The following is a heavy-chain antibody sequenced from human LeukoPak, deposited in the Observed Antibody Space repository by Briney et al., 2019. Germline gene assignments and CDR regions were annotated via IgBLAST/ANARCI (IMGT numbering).Heavy chain of an antibody. J-gene: IGHJ4*02. CDR3: AKVASGSYSHFDY. CDR1: GFTFSSYW. CDR2: INSDGSST. V-gene: IGHV3-74*01. Sequence: GGSLRLSCAASGFTFSSYWMHWVRQAPGKGLVWVSRINSDGSSTRYADSVKGRFTISRDNAKNTLYLQMNSLRAEDTAVYYCAKVASGSYSHFDYWGQGTLVTVSS. D-gene: IGHD1-26*01.